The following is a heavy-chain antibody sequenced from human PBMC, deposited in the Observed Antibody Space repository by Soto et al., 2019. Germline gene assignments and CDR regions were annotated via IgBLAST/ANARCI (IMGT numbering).Heavy chain of an antibody. CDR3: ARHLKYCSGGSCQFDY. CDR2: IYYSGGT. CDR1: GGSISSSSYY. J-gene: IGHJ4*02. Sequence: PSETLSLTCTVSGGSISSSSYYWGWIRQPPGKGLEWIGSIYYSGGTYYNPSLKSRVTISVDTSKNQFSLKLSSVTAADTAVYHCARHLKYCSGGSCQFDYWGQGTLVTVSS. V-gene: IGHV4-39*01. D-gene: IGHD2-15*01.